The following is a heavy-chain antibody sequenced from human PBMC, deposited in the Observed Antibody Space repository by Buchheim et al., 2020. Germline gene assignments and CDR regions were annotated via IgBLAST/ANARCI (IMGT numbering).Heavy chain of an antibody. D-gene: IGHD3-22*01. CDR1: GGSSSGYY. V-gene: IGHV4-34*01. J-gene: IGHJ6*02. CDR2: ISPDRST. Sequence: QVQLQQWGAGLLKPSETLFLTCAVYGGSSSGYYWSWFRQFPGRGLEWIGEISPDRSTKCNPSLESRVFLLVDTTKSQFSLNLDSVTAADTAVYYCEHAYYSDSSGTYNMDVWGQGTT. CDR3: EHAYYSDSSGTYNMDV.